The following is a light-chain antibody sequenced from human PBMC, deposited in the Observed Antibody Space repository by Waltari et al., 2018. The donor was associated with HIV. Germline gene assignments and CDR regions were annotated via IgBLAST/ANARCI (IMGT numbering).Light chain of an antibody. CDR3: AAWDDSLNAYV. CDR2: SLD. CDR1: SPNIGSNN. J-gene: IGLJ1*01. V-gene: IGLV1-44*01. Sequence: QSVLTQTPSASGTPGHRVIVSCSGSSPNIGSNNVNWYQQLPRAAPRLLIHSLDQRPSGVPDRFSGSKSGASASLAISGLQSEDEADYYCAAWDDSLNAYVFGGGTKVTVL.